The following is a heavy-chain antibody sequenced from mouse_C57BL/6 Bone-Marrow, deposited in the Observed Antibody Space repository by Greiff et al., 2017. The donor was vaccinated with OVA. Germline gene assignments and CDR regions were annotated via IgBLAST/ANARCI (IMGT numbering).Heavy chain of an antibody. D-gene: IGHD1-1*01. CDR3: ASKDYGSSYLDY. CDR2: ISSGGSYT. V-gene: IGHV5-6*01. Sequence: EVHLVESGGDLVKPGGSLKLSCAASGFTFSSYGMSWVRQTPDKRLEWVATISSGGSYTYYPDSVKGRFTISRDNAKNTLYLQLSSLKSEDTAMYYGASKDYGSSYLDYWGQGTTLTVSS. CDR1: GFTFSSYG. J-gene: IGHJ2*01.